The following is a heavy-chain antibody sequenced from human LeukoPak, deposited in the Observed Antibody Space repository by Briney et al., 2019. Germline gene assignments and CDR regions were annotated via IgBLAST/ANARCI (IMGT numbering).Heavy chain of an antibody. CDR2: ISTSSSYI. D-gene: IGHD2-21*02. V-gene: IGHV3-21*01. Sequence: GGSLRLSCAASGFPFSSYSMNWVRQAPGKGLEWVSSISTSSSYIYYADSVKGRFTISRDNAKNSLYLQMSSLRAEVTAVYYCARDFPTYCGGDCYSDYWGQGTLVTVSS. CDR1: GFPFSSYS. J-gene: IGHJ4*02. CDR3: ARDFPTYCGGDCYSDY.